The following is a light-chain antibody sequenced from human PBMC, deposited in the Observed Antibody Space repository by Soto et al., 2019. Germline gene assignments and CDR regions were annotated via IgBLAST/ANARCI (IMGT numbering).Light chain of an antibody. CDR2: EVT. CDR1: ISDVGGYNH. CDR3: SSYAGTNNVI. Sequence: QSVLTQPSSASGSPGQSVTISCAGSISDVGGYNHVSWYQQHPGKAPKLLIYEVTKRPSGVPARFSGSKSGNTASLTVSGLQGDDEADYYCSSYAGTNNVIFGGGTKLTVL. V-gene: IGLV2-8*01. J-gene: IGLJ2*01.